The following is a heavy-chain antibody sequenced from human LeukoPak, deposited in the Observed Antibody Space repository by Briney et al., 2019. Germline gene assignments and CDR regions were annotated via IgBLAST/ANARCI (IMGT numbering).Heavy chain of an antibody. CDR1: GFTFSSNW. CDR2: INTDGSTT. Sequence: HTGGSLRLSCAGSGFTFSSNWMHWVRQAPGRGLVWVSRINTDGSTTNYEESVKGRFTISRDNAKNTLYLQMNSLRDEDTAVYYCARESRWELDYWGQGTPVTVSS. J-gene: IGHJ4*02. CDR3: ARESRWELDY. D-gene: IGHD1-26*01. V-gene: IGHV3-74*01.